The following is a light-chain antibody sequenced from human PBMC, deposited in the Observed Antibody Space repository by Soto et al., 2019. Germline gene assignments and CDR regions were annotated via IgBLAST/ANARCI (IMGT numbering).Light chain of an antibody. V-gene: IGLV2-14*01. J-gene: IGLJ1*01. CDR2: EVT. CDR3: SSHTSGNTRV. Sequence: QSALTQPASVSGSPGQSIAISCTGTSSDVGGYDYVSWYQQHPDKAPKLMIYEVTKRPSGVSNRFSGSKSGNTASLTISGIQPEDEADYYCSSHTSGNTRVFGSGTKVTVL. CDR1: SSDVGGYDY.